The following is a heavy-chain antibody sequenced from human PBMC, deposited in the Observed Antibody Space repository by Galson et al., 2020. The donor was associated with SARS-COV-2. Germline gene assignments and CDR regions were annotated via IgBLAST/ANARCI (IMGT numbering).Heavy chain of an antibody. CDR2: ISSDGAST. D-gene: IGHD3-3*01. J-gene: IGHJ4*02. CDR1: GFTFTNYA. V-gene: IGHV3-64D*08. CDR3: VKDGSFGHWSAPFFDS. Sequence: GESLKISCSASGFTFTNYAMHWVRQAPGKGLQYVLSISSDGASTHHSNSVKGRFTISRDNSRNTLFLQMSSLRVEDTAVYYCVKDGSFGHWSAPFFDSWGQGTLVTVSS.